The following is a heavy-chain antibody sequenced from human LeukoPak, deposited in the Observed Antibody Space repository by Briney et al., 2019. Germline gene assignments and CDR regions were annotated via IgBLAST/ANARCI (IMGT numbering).Heavy chain of an antibody. CDR2: INTSGTT. V-gene: IGHV4-4*07. D-gene: IGHD2/OR15-2a*01. CDR1: GGSISGYY. CDR3: ARGLSASYDFNWFDS. J-gene: IGHJ5*01. Sequence: MPSETLSLTCTVSGGSISGYYWSWIRQSAGKGPEWMGRINTSGTTRYDPSLKSRVTMSVDTSKNQFSLKLTSVTAADTAVYYCARGLSASYDFNWFDSWGQETLVTVSS.